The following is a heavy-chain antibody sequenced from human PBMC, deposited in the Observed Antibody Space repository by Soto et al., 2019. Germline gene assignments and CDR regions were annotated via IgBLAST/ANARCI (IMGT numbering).Heavy chain of an antibody. CDR2: ISYDGSNK. J-gene: IGHJ4*02. CDR3: ARDRRGDYDFWSGYYSEPFDY. CDR1: GFTFSSYA. V-gene: IGHV3-30-3*01. D-gene: IGHD3-3*01. Sequence: GGSLRLSCAASGFTFSSYAMHWVRQAPGKGLEWVAVISYDGSNKYYADSVKGRFTISRDNSKNTLYLQMNSLRAEDTAVYYCARDRRGDYDFWSGYYSEPFDYWGQGTLVTVSS.